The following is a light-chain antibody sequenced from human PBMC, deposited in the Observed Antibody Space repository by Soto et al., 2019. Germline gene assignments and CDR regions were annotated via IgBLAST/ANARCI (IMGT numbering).Light chain of an antibody. J-gene: IGKJ1*01. V-gene: IGKV3-20*01. CDR2: AVS. CDR1: QTISNNY. CDR3: QQHSNSPWT. Sequence: EIVLTQSPGTLTLSPGESAAFSCRASQTISNNYLVWYRQKPGQAPRLLIYAVSSRAAGIPDRFSGSGSGTEFAVTIARLEPEDSAVYFVQQHSNSPWTFGQGTRVEI.